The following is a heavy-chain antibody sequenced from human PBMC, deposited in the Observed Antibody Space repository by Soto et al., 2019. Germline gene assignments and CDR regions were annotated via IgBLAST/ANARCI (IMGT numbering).Heavy chain of an antibody. J-gene: IGHJ6*02. CDR2: IYTSGST. Sequence: QVQLQESGPGLVKPSETLSLTCTVSGGSISSYYWSWIRQPAGKGLEWIGRIYTSGSTNYNPSLKSRVTMSVDTSKNQFSLKLSSVTAADTAVYYCARVPTAAGYYYYGMDVWGQGTTVTVSS. D-gene: IGHD6-13*01. CDR3: ARVPTAAGYYYYGMDV. V-gene: IGHV4-4*07. CDR1: GGSISSYY.